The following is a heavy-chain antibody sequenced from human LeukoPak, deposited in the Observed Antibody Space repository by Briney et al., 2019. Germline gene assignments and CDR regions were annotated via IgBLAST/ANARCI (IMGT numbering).Heavy chain of an antibody. CDR2: ISGSGGST. J-gene: IGHJ4*02. CDR3: AKDVVQSIFGVVIRYYFDC. CDR1: GFTFSSYA. D-gene: IGHD3-3*01. V-gene: IGHV3-23*01. Sequence: GGSLRLSCAASGFTFSSYAMSWVRQAPGKGLEWVSAISGSGGSTYYADSVKGRFTISRDNSKNTLYLQMNSLRAEDTAVYYCAKDVVQSIFGVVIRYYFDCWGQGTLVTVSS.